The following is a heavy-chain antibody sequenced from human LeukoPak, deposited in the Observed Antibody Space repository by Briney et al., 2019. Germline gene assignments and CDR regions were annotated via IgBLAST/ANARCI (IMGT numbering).Heavy chain of an antibody. CDR2: IFYSGST. Sequence: PSETLSLTCTVSGGSIRSYYWSWIRQPPGKGLEWIGSIFYSGSTYYNPSLKSRVTISVDTSKNQFSLKLSSVTAADTAVYYCARWGSGLSFRWFDPWGQGTLVTVSS. CDR1: GGSIRSYY. J-gene: IGHJ5*02. V-gene: IGHV4-39*07. D-gene: IGHD6-19*01. CDR3: ARWGSGLSFRWFDP.